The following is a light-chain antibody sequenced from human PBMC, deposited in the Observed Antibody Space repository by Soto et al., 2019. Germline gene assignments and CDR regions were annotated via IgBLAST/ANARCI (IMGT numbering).Light chain of an antibody. CDR2: AAS. V-gene: IGKV3-20*01. CDR3: QQYDNSLYT. CDR1: QSVDSNY. J-gene: IGKJ2*01. Sequence: EIVLTQSPATLSLSPGERATLSCRASQSVDSNYLAWNQQKPGQAPRLLIYAASSRATGIRYRFSGSVSGTDFTLTSSRLEPEDFAVYYCQQYDNSLYTFGQGTKLEIK.